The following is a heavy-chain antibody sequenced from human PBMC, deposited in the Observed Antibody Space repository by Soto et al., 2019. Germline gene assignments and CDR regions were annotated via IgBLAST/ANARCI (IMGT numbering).Heavy chain of an antibody. CDR1: GYTFTSYD. J-gene: IGHJ4*02. Sequence: ASVKVSCKASGYTFTSYDISWVRQAPGQGLEWMGRISACDGNTNYAQKFQGRVTMTIDTSTRTVYMELSSLRSEDTAVYYCARARNYFDYWGQGTQVTV. V-gene: IGHV1-18*01. CDR3: ARARNYFDY. CDR2: ISACDGNT.